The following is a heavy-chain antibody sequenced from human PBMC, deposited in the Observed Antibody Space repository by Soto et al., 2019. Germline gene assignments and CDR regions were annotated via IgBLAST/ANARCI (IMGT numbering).Heavy chain of an antibody. CDR3: ARGQVVAAQH. V-gene: IGHV4-30-2*01. J-gene: IGHJ4*02. CDR2: IYHSGST. D-gene: IGHD2-15*01. Sequence: QLQLQESGSGLVKPSQTLSLTCAVSGGSISSGGYSWSWIRQPPGQGLEWIGYIYHSGSTYYNPSPKSRFNISVDRTKNQFSLKLSSVTAAATAVYYCARGQVVAAQHWGQGTLVTVSS. CDR1: GGSISSGGYS.